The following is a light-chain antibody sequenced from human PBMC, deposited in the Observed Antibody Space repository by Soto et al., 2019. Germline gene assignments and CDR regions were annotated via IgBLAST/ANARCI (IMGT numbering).Light chain of an antibody. Sequence: QSALTQPASVSGSPGQSITISCTGTSSDVGGYNYVSWYQQHPGKAPKLMIYEVSNRPSGVSNRFSGSKSGNTAYLTISGLQAEDEADYYCSSYTSSSTLVFCGGTKLTVL. V-gene: IGLV2-14*01. CDR1: SSDVGGYNY. CDR3: SSYTSSSTLV. CDR2: EVS. J-gene: IGLJ2*01.